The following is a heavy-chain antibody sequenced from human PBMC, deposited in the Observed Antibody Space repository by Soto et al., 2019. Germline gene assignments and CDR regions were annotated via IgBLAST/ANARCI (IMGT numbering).Heavy chain of an antibody. CDR3: ARGYYDSSGPGVAFDI. J-gene: IGHJ3*02. V-gene: IGHV4-59*01. Sequence: SATLSLTCNVSGGSISDFYWGWIRQPPGQGLEWITYMYYSGSTKTNPSLKSRVTISVDMSKKQFSLNLSSLTAADTAVYFCARGYYDSSGPGVAFDIWGPGTMVT. CDR1: GGSISDFY. CDR2: MYYSGST. D-gene: IGHD3-22*01.